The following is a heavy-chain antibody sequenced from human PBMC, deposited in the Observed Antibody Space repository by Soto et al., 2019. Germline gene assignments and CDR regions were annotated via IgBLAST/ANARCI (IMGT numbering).Heavy chain of an antibody. V-gene: IGHV1-18*04. CDR2: IIAYNGNT. D-gene: IGHD2-21*02. CDR1: GYTFTSYG. CDR3: ARAYCGGDCYSYYYYGMDV. Sequence: ASVKVSFKASGYTFTSYGISWVRQAPGQGLEWMGWIIAYNGNTNYAQKLQGRVTMTTDTSTSTAYMELRSLRSDDTAVYYCARAYCGGDCYSYYYYGMDVWGQGTTVTVSS. J-gene: IGHJ6*02.